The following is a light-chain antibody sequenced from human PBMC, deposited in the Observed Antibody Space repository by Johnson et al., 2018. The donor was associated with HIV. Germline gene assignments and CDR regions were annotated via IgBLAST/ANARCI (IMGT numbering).Light chain of an antibody. CDR3: GTWDSSLSAYV. Sequence: QSVLTQPPSVSAAPGQKVNISCSGSSSNIGNNYVSWYQQLPGTAPKVLIYDNNKRPSGLPDRFSGSKSGTSAPLAITGLQPGDEADYYCGTWDSSLSAYVFGTGTKVTVL. CDR2: DNN. V-gene: IGLV1-51*01. J-gene: IGLJ1*01. CDR1: SSNIGNNY.